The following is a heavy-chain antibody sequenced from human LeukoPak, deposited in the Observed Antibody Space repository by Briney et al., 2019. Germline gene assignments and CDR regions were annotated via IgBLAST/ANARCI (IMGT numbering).Heavy chain of an antibody. D-gene: IGHD3-22*01. CDR1: GYTFTGYY. CDR3: ARASSMIVVVWAY. CDR2: INPNSGDT. V-gene: IGHV1-2*02. Sequence: ASVKVSCKASGYTFTGYYMHWVRQAPGQGLEWMGWINPNSGDTNYAQKFQGRVTMTRDTSISTAYMELSRLRSDDTAVYYCARASSMIVVVWAYWGQGTLVTVSS. J-gene: IGHJ4*02.